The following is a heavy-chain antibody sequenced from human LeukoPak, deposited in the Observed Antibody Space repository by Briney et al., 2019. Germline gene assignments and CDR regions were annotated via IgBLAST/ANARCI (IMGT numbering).Heavy chain of an antibody. Sequence: PSETLSLTCGVYGSSFSGYYWSWIRQPPGKGLEWIWEINHSGSTNYNASLKRRVTISVDTSRKQYSLKLSSVTAADSAMYYCAREPGWTIAARPFDYCGQGTLVTVSS. CDR1: GSSFSGYY. J-gene: IGHJ4*02. CDR2: INHSGST. V-gene: IGHV4-34*01. D-gene: IGHD6-6*01. CDR3: AREPGWTIAARPFDY.